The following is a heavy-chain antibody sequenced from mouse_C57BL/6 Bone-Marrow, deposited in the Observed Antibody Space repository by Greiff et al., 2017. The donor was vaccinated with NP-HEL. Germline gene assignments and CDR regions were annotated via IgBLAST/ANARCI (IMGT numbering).Heavy chain of an antibody. Sequence: ESGPGLVKPSQSLSLTCSVTGYSITSGYYWNWIRQFPENKLEWMGYISYDGSNNYNPSLKNRISITRDTSKNQFFLKLNSVTTEDTATYYCARGKAYWGQGTLVTVSA. CDR2: ISYDGSN. V-gene: IGHV3-6*01. CDR1: GYSITSGYY. CDR3: ARGKAY. J-gene: IGHJ3*01.